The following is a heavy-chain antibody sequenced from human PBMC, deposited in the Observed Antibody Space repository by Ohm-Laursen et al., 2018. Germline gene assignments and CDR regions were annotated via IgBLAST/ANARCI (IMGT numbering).Heavy chain of an antibody. CDR1: GFTFSRYG. CDR3: ARAIYDYDMDV. V-gene: IGHV3-33*08. J-gene: IGHJ6*02. D-gene: IGHD3-3*01. Sequence: SLRLSCTASGFTFSRYGMNWVRHAPGKGLEWVAVIWYDGSNKYYADSVKGRFTISRDNSKNTLYLQMNSLRAGDTAVYYFARAIYDYDMDVWGQGTTVTVSS. CDR2: IWYDGSNK.